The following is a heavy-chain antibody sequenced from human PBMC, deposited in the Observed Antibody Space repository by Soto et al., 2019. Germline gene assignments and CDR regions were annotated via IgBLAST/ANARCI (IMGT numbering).Heavy chain of an antibody. J-gene: IGHJ4*02. D-gene: IGHD3-3*01. CDR3: ARDRYDLWSGYQYYFDY. CDR2: ITVFNANT. V-gene: IGHV1-18*01. Sequence: QVQLVQSGAEVKKPGASVKVSCKASGYTFTKFGISWVRQAPGQGPEWMGWITVFNANTDYVQKFQGRVTMTTDTSTSTAYMELRNLRSDDTAVYYCARDRYDLWSGYQYYFDYWGQGTLVTVSS. CDR1: GYTFTKFG.